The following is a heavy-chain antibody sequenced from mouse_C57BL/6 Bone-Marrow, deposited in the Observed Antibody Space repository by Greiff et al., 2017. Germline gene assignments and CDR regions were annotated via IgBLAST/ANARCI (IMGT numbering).Heavy chain of an antibody. CDR3: TTGVWDY. D-gene: IGHD2-10*02. V-gene: IGHV14-4*01. Sequence: DVKLVESGAELVRPGASVKLSCTASGFNIKDDYMHWVKQRPEQGLEWIGWIDPENGDTEYASKFQGKATITADTSSNTAYLQLSSLTSEDTAVYYCTTGVWDYWGQGTTLTVSS. CDR1: GFNIKDDY. J-gene: IGHJ2*01. CDR2: IDPENGDT.